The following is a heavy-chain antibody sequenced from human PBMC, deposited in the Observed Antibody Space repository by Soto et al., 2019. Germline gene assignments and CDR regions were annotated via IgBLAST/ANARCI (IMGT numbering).Heavy chain of an antibody. CDR3: STNYYDSSGYDNWFDP. CDR2: IKPDGSVI. J-gene: IGHJ5*02. D-gene: IGHD3-22*01. Sequence: GGSLRLSCAASGFTFSNSWMTWVRQAPGRGLEWVANIKPDGSVIYYLDSVKGRFTVSRDNAKNAMYLQMNSLRVEDMAVYYCSTNYYDSSGYDNWFDPWGQGTLVTVSS. CDR1: GFTFSNSW. V-gene: IGHV3-7*02.